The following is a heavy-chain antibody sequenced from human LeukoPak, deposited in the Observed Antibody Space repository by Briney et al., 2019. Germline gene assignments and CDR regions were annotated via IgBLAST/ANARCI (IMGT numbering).Heavy chain of an antibody. V-gene: IGHV3-23*01. CDR3: AREGRWLQLDYFDY. CDR1: GFTFSSYD. D-gene: IGHD5-24*01. J-gene: IGHJ4*02. CDR2: ISDSGDST. Sequence: GGSLRLSCAASGFTFSSYDMTWVRQAPGKGLEWVSAISDSGDSTYYADSVKGRFTISRDNSKNTLYLQMNSLRADDTAVYYCAREGRWLQLDYFDYWGQGTLVTVSS.